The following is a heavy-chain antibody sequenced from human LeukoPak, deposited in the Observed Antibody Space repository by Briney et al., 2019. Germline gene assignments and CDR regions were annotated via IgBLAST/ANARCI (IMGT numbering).Heavy chain of an antibody. D-gene: IGHD4-23*01. CDR2: IYYSGST. CDR1: GGSISSGGYY. CDR3: ARALTAGGGKTPIRMNWFDP. V-gene: IGHV4-31*03. J-gene: IGHJ5*02. Sequence: PSQTLSLTCTVSGGSISSGGYYWSWIRQHPGKGLEWIGYIYYSGSTYYNPSLKSRVTISVDTSKNQFSLKLSSVTAADTAVYYCARALTAGGGKTPIRMNWFDPWGQGTLVTVSS.